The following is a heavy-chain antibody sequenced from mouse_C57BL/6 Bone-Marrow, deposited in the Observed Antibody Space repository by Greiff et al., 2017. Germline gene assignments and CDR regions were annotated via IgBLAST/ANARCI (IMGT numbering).Heavy chain of an antibody. J-gene: IGHJ3*01. CDR1: GFSLTSYG. CDR2: IWGVGST. CDR3: TTHYGSSPAWFAY. D-gene: IGHD1-1*01. V-gene: IGHV2-6*01. Sequence: VQLVESGPGLVAPSQSLSITCTVSGFSLTSYGVDWVRQSPGKGLEWLGVIWGVGSTNYNSALKSRLSISKDNSKSQVFLKMISLLTDYTALYYCTTHYGSSPAWFAYWGQGTLVTVSA.